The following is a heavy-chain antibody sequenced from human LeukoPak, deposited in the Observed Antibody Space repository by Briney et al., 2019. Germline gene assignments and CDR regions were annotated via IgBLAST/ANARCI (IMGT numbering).Heavy chain of an antibody. CDR1: GLTFSSYW. D-gene: IGHD5-18*01. CDR2: INSDGSTT. Sequence: GGSLRLSCAASGLTFSSYWMHWVRQAPGKGLVWVSRINSDGSTTNYADSVKGRFTISRDNAKNTLYLQMNSLRPEDTAVYYCARDRASDTAKPFDYWGQGTLVTVSS. J-gene: IGHJ4*02. CDR3: ARDRASDTAKPFDY. V-gene: IGHV3-74*01.